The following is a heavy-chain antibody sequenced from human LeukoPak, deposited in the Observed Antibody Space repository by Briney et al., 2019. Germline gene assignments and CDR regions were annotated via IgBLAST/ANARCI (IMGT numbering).Heavy chain of an antibody. J-gene: IGHJ4*02. Sequence: ASVKVSCKASGATFNTYTISWVRQAPGQGLEWMGWMNPNSGNTGYAQKFQGRVTITRNTSISTAYMELSSLRSEDTAVYYCARGLDSSGLPDYWGQGTLVTVSS. CDR3: ARGLDSSGLPDY. CDR1: GATFNTYT. D-gene: IGHD3-22*01. V-gene: IGHV1-8*03. CDR2: MNPNSGNT.